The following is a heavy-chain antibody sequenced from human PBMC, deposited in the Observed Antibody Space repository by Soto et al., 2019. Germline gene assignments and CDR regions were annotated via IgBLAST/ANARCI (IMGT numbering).Heavy chain of an antibody. V-gene: IGHV1-8*01. CDR2: MNPNSGNT. D-gene: IGHD2-8*01. CDR3: ARGPRYCTNGVCYTTGGGSYYS. CDR1: GYTFTNYD. Sequence: QVQLVQSGAEVKKPGASVKVSCKASGYTFTNYDINWVRQATGQGLEWMGWMNPNSGNTDYAQKFQVRVTMTRNTSITTDYMELSSVRSEDTAVYYCARGPRYCTNGVCYTTGGGSYYSWGQGNLVTVSS. J-gene: IGHJ4*02.